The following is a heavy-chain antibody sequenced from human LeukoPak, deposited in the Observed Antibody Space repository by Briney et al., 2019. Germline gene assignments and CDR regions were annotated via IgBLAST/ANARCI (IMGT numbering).Heavy chain of an antibody. V-gene: IGHV3-23*01. CDR1: GFTFRNYA. Sequence: SGGSLRLSCAVSGFTFRNYAMSWVRQAPGKGLESVSTISGSASDTHYADSVKGRFTISRDNSKNTLYLHMDSLRAEDTAVYYCAKDGEDWGQGTLVTVSS. D-gene: IGHD2-21*01. J-gene: IGHJ4*02. CDR2: ISGSASDT. CDR3: AKDGED.